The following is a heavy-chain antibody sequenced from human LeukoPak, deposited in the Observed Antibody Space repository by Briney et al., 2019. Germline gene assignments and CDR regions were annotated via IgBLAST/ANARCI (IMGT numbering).Heavy chain of an antibody. CDR3: VRDLYSSGWFNFDY. CDR2: IYHSGST. D-gene: IGHD6-19*01. V-gene: IGHV4-38-2*02. J-gene: IGHJ4*02. Sequence: PSKTLSLTCAVSGYSITSGYYWGWIRQPPGKGLEWIGSIYHSGSTYYNPSLKSRVTISVDTSKNQFSLKLSSVTAADTAVYYCVRDLYSSGWFNFDYWGQGTLVTVSS. CDR1: GYSITSGYY.